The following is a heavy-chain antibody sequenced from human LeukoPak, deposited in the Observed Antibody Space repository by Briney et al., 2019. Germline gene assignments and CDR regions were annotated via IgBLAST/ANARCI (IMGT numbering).Heavy chain of an antibody. CDR3: ATTERCSTTCPLHY. V-gene: IGHV4-34*01. CDR2: INHSAST. D-gene: IGHD2-2*01. CDR1: GVSVSDFY. J-gene: IGHJ4*02. Sequence: SETLSRTATGYGVSVSDFYWSWHGQRPGKGLEWSGEINHSASTNYNPSLKSRVIISLDTSKNVFSLKLTSMTAEDTAVYYCATTERCSTTCPLHYWGQGNLVTVSS.